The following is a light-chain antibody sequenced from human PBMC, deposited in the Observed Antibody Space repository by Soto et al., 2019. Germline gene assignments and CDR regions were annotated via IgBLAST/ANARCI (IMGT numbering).Light chain of an antibody. J-gene: IGKJ2*01. CDR1: QSDSSN. V-gene: IGKV3-15*01. CDR2: GAS. CDR3: QQYNNWPPYT. Sequence: IVMTQSPATLSVSPGERATLSCRASQSDSSNLAWYQQKPGQAPRLLIYGASTRATGIPARFSGSGSGTEFTLTISSLQSEDFAVYYCQQYNNWPPYTFGQGTKLEIK.